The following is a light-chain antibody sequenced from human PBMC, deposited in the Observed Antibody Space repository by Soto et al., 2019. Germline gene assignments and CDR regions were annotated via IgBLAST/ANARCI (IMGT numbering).Light chain of an antibody. CDR1: QSVSTK. CDR2: DAS. V-gene: IGKV3-15*01. J-gene: IGKJ2*01. Sequence: EMVLTQSPATLSVSPGERATLSCRASQSVSTKLAWYQQKRGQAPRLLIYDASTRATDIPERFSGSGAGTEFTLTISSPQSEDFAVYYCQQYNSWPLFGQGTKLEIK. CDR3: QQYNSWPL.